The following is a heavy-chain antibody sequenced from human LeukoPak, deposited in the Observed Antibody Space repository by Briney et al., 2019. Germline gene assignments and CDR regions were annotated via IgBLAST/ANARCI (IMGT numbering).Heavy chain of an antibody. Sequence: GSLRLSCAASGFTFSSYWMSWVRQPPGKGLEWIGEIYHSGSTNYNPSLKSRVTISVDKSKNQFSLKLSSVTAADTAVYYCAREASLVGAISWGQGTLVTVSS. CDR3: AREASLVGAIS. D-gene: IGHD1-26*01. CDR2: IYHSGST. CDR1: GFTFSSYW. V-gene: IGHV4-4*02. J-gene: IGHJ5*02.